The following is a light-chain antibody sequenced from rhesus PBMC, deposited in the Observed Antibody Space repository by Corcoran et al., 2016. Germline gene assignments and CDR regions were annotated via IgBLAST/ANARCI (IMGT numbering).Light chain of an antibody. J-gene: IGKJ2*01. V-gene: IGKV1-21*01. CDR3: QHYYRAPYS. Sequence: DIQMTQSPSSLSASVGDRVTIPCRASQGITNDLAWYQQKPGEPPKVLIYEASSLQSGIPSRFSGSGSGTDFTLTISSLQTEDFASYYCQHYYRAPYSFGQGTRVEIK. CDR1: QGITND. CDR2: EAS.